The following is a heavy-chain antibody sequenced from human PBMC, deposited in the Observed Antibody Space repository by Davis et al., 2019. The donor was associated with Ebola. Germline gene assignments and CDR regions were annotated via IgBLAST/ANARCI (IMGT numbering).Heavy chain of an antibody. D-gene: IGHD2-15*01. CDR3: ARGRIGCSGGSCFNWFDP. J-gene: IGHJ5*02. CDR1: GDSISSSNW. CDR2: IYHSGST. V-gene: IGHV4-4*02. Sequence: SETLSLTCAVSGDSISSSNWWSWVRQPPGKGLEWIGEIYHSGSTNYNPSLKSRVTISVDKAKNQFSLKLSSVTAADTAVYYCARGRIGCSGGSCFNWFDPWGQGTLVTVSS.